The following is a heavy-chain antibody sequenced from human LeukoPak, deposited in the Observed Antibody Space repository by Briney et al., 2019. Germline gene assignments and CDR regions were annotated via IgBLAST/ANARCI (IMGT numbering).Heavy chain of an antibody. D-gene: IGHD3-10*01. Sequence: SETLSLTCAVYGGSFSGYYWSWIRQPPGKGLEWIGETNHSGSTNYNPSLKSRVTISVDTSKNQFSLKLSSVTAADTAVYYCARGLSPYLRFGETWFDPWGQGTLVTVSS. CDR2: TNHSGST. CDR3: ARGLSPYLRFGETWFDP. CDR1: GGSFSGYY. J-gene: IGHJ5*02. V-gene: IGHV4-34*01.